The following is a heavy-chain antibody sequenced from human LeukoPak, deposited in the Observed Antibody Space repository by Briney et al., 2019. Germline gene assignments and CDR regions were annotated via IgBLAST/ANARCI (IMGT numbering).Heavy chain of an antibody. CDR3: ARAGIVVVQAVYVY. D-gene: IGHD2-2*01. CDR2: IIAGGGST. Sequence: GGSLTLSCAASGFSFSNYAMSWVRQAPGKGLEWVSGIIAGGGSTFYADSVKGRFTISRDNSKNTLYLQMHSLRAEDTAVYYCARAGIVVVQAVYVYWARRPLVTVSS. CDR1: GFSFSNYA. J-gene: IGHJ4*02. V-gene: IGHV3-23*01.